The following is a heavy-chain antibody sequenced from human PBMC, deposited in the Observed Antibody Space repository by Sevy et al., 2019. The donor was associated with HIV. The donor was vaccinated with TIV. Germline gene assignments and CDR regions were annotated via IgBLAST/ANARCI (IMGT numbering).Heavy chain of an antibody. CDR2: ISISGIKT. CDR3: AKEWTQLSDWYGELDY. J-gene: IGHJ4*02. D-gene: IGHD6-19*01. V-gene: IGHV3-23*01. CDR1: GFTFSNYA. Sequence: GGSLRLSCAASGFTFSNYAMSWVRQAPGKGLEWVSSISISGIKTYYADSVKGRFTISRDYSKNTLYLQMNGLRADDTAVYYCAKEWTQLSDWYGELDYWGQGSLVTVSS.